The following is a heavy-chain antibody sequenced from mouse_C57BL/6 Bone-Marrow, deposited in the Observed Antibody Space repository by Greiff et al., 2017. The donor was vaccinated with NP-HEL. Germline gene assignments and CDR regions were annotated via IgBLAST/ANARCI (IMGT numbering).Heavy chain of an antibody. Sequence: QVQLQQSGAELVRPGASVTLSCKASGYTFTDYEMHWVKQTPVHGLEWIGAIDPETGGTAYNQKFKGKAILTADKSSSTAYMGLRSLTSEDSAVYYCTRNSYYYGNYWGQGTTLTVSS. CDR3: TRNSYYYGNY. CDR1: GYTFTDYE. J-gene: IGHJ2*01. CDR2: IDPETGGT. V-gene: IGHV1-15*01. D-gene: IGHD1-1*01.